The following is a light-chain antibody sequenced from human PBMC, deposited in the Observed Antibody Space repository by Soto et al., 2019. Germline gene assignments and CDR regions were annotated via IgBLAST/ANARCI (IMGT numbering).Light chain of an antibody. Sequence: EIVMTQSPATLSVSPGERDNLSCRASQSVSSNLAWYQQKPGQAPRLLIYGASTRATGIPARFSGSGSGTEFTLTISSLQSEDFAVYYCQQYNNWWTFGQGTKVDIK. CDR2: GAS. J-gene: IGKJ1*01. CDR3: QQYNNWWT. V-gene: IGKV3-15*01. CDR1: QSVSSN.